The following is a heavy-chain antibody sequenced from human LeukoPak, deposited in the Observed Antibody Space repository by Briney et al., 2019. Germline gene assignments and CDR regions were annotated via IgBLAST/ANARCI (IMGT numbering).Heavy chain of an antibody. V-gene: IGHV1-46*01. CDR2: INPSGGST. CDR1: GYTFTSYY. CDR3: ATSRTISESWFDP. Sequence: ASVKVSCKASGYTFTSYYMHWVRQAPGQGLEGMGIINPSGGSTSYAQKFQGRATMTRDTSTSTVYMELSSLRSEDTAVYYCATSRTISESWFDPWGQGTLVTVSS. D-gene: IGHD3-3*01. J-gene: IGHJ5*02.